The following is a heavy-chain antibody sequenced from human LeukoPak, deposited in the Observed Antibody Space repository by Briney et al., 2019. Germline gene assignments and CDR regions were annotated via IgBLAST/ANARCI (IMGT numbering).Heavy chain of an antibody. J-gene: IGHJ4*02. V-gene: IGHV1-2*02. D-gene: IGHD2-8*01. CDR1: GYTFTGYY. Sequence: ASVKVSCMASGYTFTGYYMHWVRQAPGQGLEWMGWINPNSGGTNYAQKFQGRVTLTRDTSISTAYMELSRLRSDDTAVYYCARDHPYCTNGVCYDDYWGQGTLATVSS. CDR2: INPNSGGT. CDR3: ARDHPYCTNGVCYDDY.